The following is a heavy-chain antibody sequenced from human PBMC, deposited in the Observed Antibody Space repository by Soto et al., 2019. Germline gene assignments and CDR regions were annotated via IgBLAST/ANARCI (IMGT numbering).Heavy chain of an antibody. Sequence: EVQLVESGGGLVQPGGSLRLSCAASGFTFSSYWMHWVRQAPGKGLVWVSRINSDGSSTSYADSVKGRFTISRDKAKITLYLQMNSLRAEDTAVYYCARDPGYYGSGSYYPRRFYYYYYMDVWGKGTTVTVSS. CDR1: GFTFSSYW. CDR2: INSDGSST. D-gene: IGHD3-10*01. CDR3: ARDPGYYGSGSYYPRRFYYYYYMDV. V-gene: IGHV3-74*01. J-gene: IGHJ6*03.